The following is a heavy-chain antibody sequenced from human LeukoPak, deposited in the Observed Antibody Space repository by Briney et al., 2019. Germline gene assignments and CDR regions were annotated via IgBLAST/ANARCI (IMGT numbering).Heavy chain of an antibody. CDR1: GFTFSSYW. Sequence: GGSLRLSCAASGFTFSSYWMHWVRQAPGKGLEWVAVISYDGSNKYYADSVKGRFTISRDNSKNTLYLQMNSLRAEDTAVYYCARALPSYYYDRDEGGYFDYWGQGTLVTVSS. V-gene: IGHV3-30-3*01. D-gene: IGHD3-22*01. CDR2: ISYDGSNK. CDR3: ARALPSYYYDRDEGGYFDY. J-gene: IGHJ4*02.